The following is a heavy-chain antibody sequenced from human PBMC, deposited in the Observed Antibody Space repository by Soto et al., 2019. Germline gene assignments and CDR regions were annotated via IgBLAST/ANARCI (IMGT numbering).Heavy chain of an antibody. D-gene: IGHD6-25*01. CDR2: LYADGST. Sequence: PGGSLRLSCAVSGFSLNVTYLSWDRQAPGKGLGWLSVLYADGSTYYIDSVKGRFRIASDNSKYTLYLQMANLKADDKAMYFCARTAEGDTPGTPWYFDLWGRGTPVTVSS. CDR1: GFSLNVTY. CDR3: ARTAEGDTPGTPWYFDL. V-gene: IGHV3-53*01. J-gene: IGHJ2*01.